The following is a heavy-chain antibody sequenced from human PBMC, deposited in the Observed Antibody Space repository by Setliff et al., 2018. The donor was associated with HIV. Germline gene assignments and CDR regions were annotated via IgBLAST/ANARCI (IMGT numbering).Heavy chain of an antibody. CDR1: GVSISGGGYY. Sequence: KPSETLSLTCTVSGVSISGGGYYWSWIRQHPGKGLDWIGNIYYIGNTDYNPSLKSRVAMSVDTSENQFSLKLSPVTAADTAVYYCARFAYYSDSGGYYHHWGQGALVTVSS. D-gene: IGHD3-22*01. CDR2: IYYIGNT. CDR3: ARFAYYSDSGGYYHH. J-gene: IGHJ4*02. V-gene: IGHV4-31*03.